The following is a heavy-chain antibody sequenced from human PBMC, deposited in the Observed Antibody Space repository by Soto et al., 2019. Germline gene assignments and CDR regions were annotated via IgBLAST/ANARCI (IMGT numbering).Heavy chain of an antibody. CDR2: ISSSSSTI. J-gene: IGHJ5*02. V-gene: IGHV3-48*01. D-gene: IGHD6-13*01. CDR3: ARHPERIAEIGWFDP. Sequence: EVQLVESGGGLVQPGGSLRLSCAASGFTFSSYSRNRVRHAPGKGLEWVSYISSSSSTIYYADSVKGRFTISRDNAKNSLYLQMNSLRGEDTAVYYCARHPERIAEIGWFDPWGQGNLVTVSS. CDR1: GFTFSSYS.